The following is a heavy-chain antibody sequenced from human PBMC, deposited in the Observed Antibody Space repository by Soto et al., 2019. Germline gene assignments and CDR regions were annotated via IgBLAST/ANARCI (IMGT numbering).Heavy chain of an antibody. J-gene: IGHJ4*02. CDR2: IYNNWNT. V-gene: IGHV4-61*01. CDR1: GGSVRSVSYF. D-gene: IGHD7-27*01. CDR3: ARTVMPVGNLAAFDH. Sequence: LSLTCNVSGGSVRSVSYFWSWIRQPPGKGPEWIPYIYNNWNTNYNPSLKSRATISVDTSKNQCSLKLTSVTAADPAVYFCARTVMPVGNLAAFDHWGQGVLVTVSS.